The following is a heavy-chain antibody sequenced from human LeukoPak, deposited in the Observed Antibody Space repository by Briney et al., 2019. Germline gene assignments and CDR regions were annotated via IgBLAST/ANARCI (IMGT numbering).Heavy chain of an antibody. CDR3: SLRYFDWLRGGNDAFDI. CDR1: GGSFSGYY. Sequence: SETLSLTCAVYGGSFSGYYWSWIRQPPGKGLEWIGEINHSGSTNYNPSLKSRVTISVDTSKNQFSLKLSSVTAADTAVYYCSLRYFDWLRGGNDAFDIWGQGTMVTVSS. J-gene: IGHJ3*02. D-gene: IGHD3-9*01. CDR2: INHSGST. V-gene: IGHV4-34*01.